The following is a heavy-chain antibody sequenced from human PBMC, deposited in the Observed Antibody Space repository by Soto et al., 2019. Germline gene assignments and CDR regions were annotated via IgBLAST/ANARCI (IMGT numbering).Heavy chain of an antibody. J-gene: IGHJ6*02. Sequence: ASVKVSCKASGYGFTTHGISWVRRAPGDGLEWMGWISAYNGDTHYVQRFQGRLTMTTDTSTSTAYMELRSLTSDDTAVYYCARDPPFSGILRGTPLMDVWGQGTTVTVSS. CDR1: GYGFTTHG. V-gene: IGHV1-18*04. D-gene: IGHD4-17*01. CDR3: ARDPPFSGILRGTPLMDV. CDR2: ISAYNGDT.